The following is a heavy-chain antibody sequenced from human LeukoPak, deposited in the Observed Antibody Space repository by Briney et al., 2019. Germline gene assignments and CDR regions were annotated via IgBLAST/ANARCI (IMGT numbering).Heavy chain of an antibody. CDR3: ARVPCLVCHNWFDP. D-gene: IGHD3-9*01. V-gene: IGHV1-69*13. CDR1: GGTFSSYA. CDR2: IIPIFGTA. Sequence: ASVKVSCTASGGTFSSYAISWVRQAPGQGLEWMGGIIPIFGTANYAQKFQGRVTITADESTSTAYMELSSLRSEDTAVYYCARVPCLVCHNWFDPWGQGTLVTVSS. J-gene: IGHJ5*02.